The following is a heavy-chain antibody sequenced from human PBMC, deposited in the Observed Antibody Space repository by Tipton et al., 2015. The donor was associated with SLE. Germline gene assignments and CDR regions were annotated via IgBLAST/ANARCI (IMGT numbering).Heavy chain of an antibody. CDR2: ISAYNGNT. CDR1: GYTFTAYV. D-gene: IGHD6-19*01. J-gene: IGHJ4*02. Sequence: QLVQSGAEVKKPGASVKVSCKASGYTFTAYVINWVRQAPGQGLEWMGWISAYNGNTNYAQKLQGRVTMTTDTSTSTAYMELRSLRSDDAALYYCAIAVTGRIWGDYWGQGTRVTVSS. CDR3: AIAVTGRIWGDY. V-gene: IGHV1-18*01.